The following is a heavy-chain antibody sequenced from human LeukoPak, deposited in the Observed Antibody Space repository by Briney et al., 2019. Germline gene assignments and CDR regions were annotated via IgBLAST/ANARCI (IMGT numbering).Heavy chain of an antibody. J-gene: IGHJ4*02. D-gene: IGHD4-17*01. V-gene: IGHV3-11*04. CDR2: VSSSGSII. Sequence: GGSLRRYGAASGFTFSDYYMSWIRQAPGKGLEWVSYVSSSGSIISYADSVKGRFTISRDNAKNSLYLQMNSLRAEDTAVYYCAREKGTVFDYWGQGALVTISS. CDR1: GFTFSDYY. CDR3: AREKGTVFDY.